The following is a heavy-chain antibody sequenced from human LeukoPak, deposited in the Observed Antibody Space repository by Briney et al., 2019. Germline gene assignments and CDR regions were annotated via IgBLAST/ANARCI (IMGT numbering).Heavy chain of an antibody. D-gene: IGHD3-22*01. V-gene: IGHV4-31*03. J-gene: IGHJ4*02. Sequence: SETLSLTCTVSGGSISSGGYYWSWIRQHPGKGLEWIGYIYYSGSTYYNPSVKSRVTISVDTSKNQFSLKLSSVTAEDTAVYYCARDDYYDSSGFFDYWGQGTLVTVAS. CDR3: ARDDYYDSSGFFDY. CDR2: IYYSGST. CDR1: GGSISSGGYY.